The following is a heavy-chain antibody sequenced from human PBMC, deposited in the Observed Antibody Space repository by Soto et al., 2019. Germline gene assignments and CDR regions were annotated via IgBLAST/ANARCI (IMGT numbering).Heavy chain of an antibody. V-gene: IGHV1-69*13. D-gene: IGHD3-3*01. J-gene: IGHJ6*02. Sequence: GASVKVSCKASGGTFSSCAISWVRQAPGQGLEWMGGIIPIFGTANYAQKFQGRVTITADESTSTAYMELSSLRSEDTAVYYCARVDDLRYYGMDVWGQGTTVTVS. CDR1: GGTFSSCA. CDR3: ARVDDLRYYGMDV. CDR2: IIPIFGTA.